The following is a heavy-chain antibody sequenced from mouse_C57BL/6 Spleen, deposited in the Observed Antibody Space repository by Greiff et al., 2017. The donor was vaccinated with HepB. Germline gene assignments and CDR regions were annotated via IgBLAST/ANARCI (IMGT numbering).Heavy chain of an antibody. CDR1: GYAFSSSW. Sequence: QVQLQQSGPELVKPGASVKISCKASGYAFSSSWMNWVKQRPGKGLEWIGRIYPGDGDTNYNGKFKGKATLTADKSSSTAYMQLSSLTSEDSAVYCCARGDWLRRFAYWGQGTLVTVSA. CDR3: ARGDWLRRFAY. V-gene: IGHV1-82*01. CDR2: IYPGDGDT. D-gene: IGHD2-2*01. J-gene: IGHJ3*01.